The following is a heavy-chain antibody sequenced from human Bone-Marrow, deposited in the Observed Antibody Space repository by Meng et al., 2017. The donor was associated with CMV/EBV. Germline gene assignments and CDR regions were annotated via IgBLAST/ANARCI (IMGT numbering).Heavy chain of an antibody. CDR3: AREIQIESAYYEILTGHKRGEPYYYGMDV. Sequence: SLRLSCAASGFTFSNAWMSWVRQAPGKGLEWVAVMSYDGGTKYYADSVKGRFTISRDNSKNTVYLQMNSLRAEDTAVYYCAREIQIESAYYEILTGHKRGEPYYYGMDVWGQGTTVTVSS. CDR1: GFTFSNAW. CDR2: MSYDGGTK. V-gene: IGHV3-30-3*01. J-gene: IGHJ6*02. D-gene: IGHD3-9*01.